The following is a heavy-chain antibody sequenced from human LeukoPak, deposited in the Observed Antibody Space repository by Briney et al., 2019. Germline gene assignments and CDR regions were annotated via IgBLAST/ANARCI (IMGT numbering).Heavy chain of an antibody. CDR2: ISGSGGST. CDR1: GFTFSNYA. J-gene: IGHJ4*02. CDR3: ARFNDYGDYLFDY. D-gene: IGHD4-17*01. V-gene: IGHV3-23*01. Sequence: GGSLRLSCAASGFTFSNYAMSWVRQAPGKGLDWVSAISGSGGSTYYADSVKGRFTISRDNSKNTLYLQMNSLRAEDTAVYYCARFNDYGDYLFDYWGQGTLVTVSS.